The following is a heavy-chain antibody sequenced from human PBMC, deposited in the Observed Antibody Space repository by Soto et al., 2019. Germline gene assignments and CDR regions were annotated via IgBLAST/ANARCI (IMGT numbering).Heavy chain of an antibody. D-gene: IGHD2-8*01. J-gene: IGHJ6*02. V-gene: IGHV3-74*01. CDR1: GFTFSSYW. CDR2: INSDGSST. CDR3: ASSGCTNGVCSLSFGDYGMDV. Sequence: AGGSLRLSCAASGFTFSSYWMHWVRQAPGKGLVWVSRINSDGSSTSYADSVKGRFTISRDNAKNTLYLQMNSLRAEDTAVYYCASSGCTNGVCSLSFGDYGMDVWGQGTTVTVSS.